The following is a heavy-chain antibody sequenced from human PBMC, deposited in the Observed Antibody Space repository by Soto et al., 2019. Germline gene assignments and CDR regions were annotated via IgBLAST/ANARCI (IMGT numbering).Heavy chain of an antibody. CDR3: ARRGGGNYPYYFDY. J-gene: IGHJ4*02. D-gene: IGHD1-26*01. Sequence: PSETLSLTCAVFGGSFSGYYWSWIRQPPGKGLEWIGEIYYSGITNYNPSLKSRITISVDTSKNQFSLKMSSVTAADTAVYYCARRGGGNYPYYFDYWAQGTLVTAPQ. V-gene: IGHV4-34*01. CDR2: IYYSGIT. CDR1: GGSFSGYY.